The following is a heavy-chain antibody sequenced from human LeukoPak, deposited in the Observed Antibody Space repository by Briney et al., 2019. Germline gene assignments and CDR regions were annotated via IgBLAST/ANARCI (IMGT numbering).Heavy chain of an antibody. Sequence: PGGSLRPSCAASGFTFSSYWMSWVRQAPGKGLEWVANIKQDGSEKYYVDSVKGRFTISRNNAKNSLYLQMNSLRAEDTAVYYCARDLTIQVAAIFDYWGQGTLVTVSS. CDR3: ARDLTIQVAAIFDY. D-gene: IGHD2-15*01. J-gene: IGHJ4*02. CDR2: IKQDGSEK. CDR1: GFTFSSYW. V-gene: IGHV3-7*01.